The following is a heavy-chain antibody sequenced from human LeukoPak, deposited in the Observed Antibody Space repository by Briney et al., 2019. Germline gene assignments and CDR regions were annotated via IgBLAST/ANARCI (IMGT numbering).Heavy chain of an antibody. D-gene: IGHD3-22*01. CDR2: ISAYNGNT. CDR3: ARDFPNTMIVENDAFDI. CDR1: GYTFTSYG. J-gene: IGHJ3*02. V-gene: IGHV1-18*01. Sequence: ASVKVSCEASGYTFTSYGIGWVRQAPGQGLEWMGWISAYNGNTNYAQKLQGRVTMTTDTSTSTAYMELRSLRSDDTAVYYCARDFPNTMIVENDAFDIWGQGTMVTVSS.